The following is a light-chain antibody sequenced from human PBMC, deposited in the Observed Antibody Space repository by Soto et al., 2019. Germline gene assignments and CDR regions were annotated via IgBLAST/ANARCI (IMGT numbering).Light chain of an antibody. Sequence: DIQMTQSPSTLSASVGDTVTITCRASQNIKTWLAWHQQKPGKAPKLLIFDASTLESGVPSRLSGSGSATDFTLTINSLPPNDFATYYCQQYNSDSPLFGQGTKVEI. V-gene: IGKV1-5*01. J-gene: IGKJ1*01. CDR1: QNIKTW. CDR3: QQYNSDSPL. CDR2: DAS.